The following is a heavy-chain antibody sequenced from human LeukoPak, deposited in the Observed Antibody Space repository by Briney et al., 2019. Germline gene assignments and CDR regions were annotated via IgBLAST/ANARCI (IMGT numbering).Heavy chain of an antibody. V-gene: IGHV3-7*03. J-gene: IGHJ5*02. CDR2: IKADGSEK. Sequence: GGSLRLSCAASGFTHSNYWMTWVRQAPGKGLEWVAHIKADGSEKYYVDSVKGRFTISRDNSKNTLYLQMNSLRAEDTAVYYCAKDRNYDFWSGYYISWFDPWGQGTLVTVSS. CDR3: AKDRNYDFWSGYYISWFDP. CDR1: GFTHSNYW. D-gene: IGHD3-3*01.